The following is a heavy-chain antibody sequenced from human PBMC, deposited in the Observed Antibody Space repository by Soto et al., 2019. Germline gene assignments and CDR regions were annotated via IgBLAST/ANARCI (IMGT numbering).Heavy chain of an antibody. J-gene: IGHJ5*02. V-gene: IGHV4-39*02. CDR1: GDSISSSSYY. CDR3: GRERFLFPQRGPCDP. D-gene: IGHD3-3*01. CDR2: IYYSGST. Sequence: QLQLQESGPGLVKPSETLSLTCTVSGDSISSSSYYWSWIRQPPGQGLEWIGSIYYSGSTYYNPSLRSRVTISVDTAKNQFSLKLSSVTAADTAVYCCGRERFLFPQRGPCDPWGQGTLVTVSS.